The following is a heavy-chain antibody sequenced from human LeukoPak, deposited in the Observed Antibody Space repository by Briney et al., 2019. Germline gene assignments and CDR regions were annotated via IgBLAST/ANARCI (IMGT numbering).Heavy chain of an antibody. CDR1: GGSIGSSY. Sequence: PSETLSLTCTISGGSIGSSYWSWIRQPPGKALEWIGYIYYTGSANYSPSLKSRVTISVDTSKNHFSLKLGSVTAADSAVYYCARSRIEMATISPADYWGQGTLVTVSS. CDR2: IYYTGSA. CDR3: ARSRIEMATISPADY. J-gene: IGHJ4*02. V-gene: IGHV4-59*01. D-gene: IGHD5-24*01.